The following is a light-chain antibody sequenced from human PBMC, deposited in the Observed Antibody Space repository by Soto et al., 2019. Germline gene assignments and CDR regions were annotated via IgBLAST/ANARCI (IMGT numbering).Light chain of an antibody. CDR2: KAS. J-gene: IGKJ1*01. V-gene: IGKV1-5*03. Sequence: DIQMTQSPSTLSAFVGDRVTITCRASQTINDWLAWYQQQPGKAPNLLIYKASTLQSGVPSRFSGSGSGTEFTLTLRSLQPDDFVTYYCQLYVNYPWTFGLGTKVE. CDR3: QLYVNYPWT. CDR1: QTINDW.